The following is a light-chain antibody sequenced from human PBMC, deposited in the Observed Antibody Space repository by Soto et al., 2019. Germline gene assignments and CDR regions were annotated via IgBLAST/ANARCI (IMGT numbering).Light chain of an antibody. CDR3: QHYNNSPT. V-gene: IGKV3-15*01. Sequence: EIVMTQSPATLSVLPGERATLSCRASQSVSSDLAWYHQKPGHAPLLLFYDATTGASGIPAWCNGGGGGTVITLIISIQPYEDIAVYCCQHYNNSPTFGQGTKVDIK. J-gene: IGKJ1*01. CDR2: DAT. CDR1: QSVSSD.